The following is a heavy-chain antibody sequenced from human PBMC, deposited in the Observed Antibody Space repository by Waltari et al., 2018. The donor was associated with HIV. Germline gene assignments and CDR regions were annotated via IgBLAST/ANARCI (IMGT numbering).Heavy chain of an antibody. J-gene: IGHJ6*02. V-gene: IGHV3-33*01. CDR1: GFTFSSYG. Sequence: QVQLVESGGGVVQPGRSLRLSCAASGFTFSSYGMHWVRQAPGKGLEWVAVIWYDGSNKYYADSVKGRFTISRDNSKNTLYLQMNSLRAEDTAVYYCARDFGVYYYYGMDVWGQGTTVTVSS. CDR3: ARDFGVYYYYGMDV. D-gene: IGHD3-16*01. CDR2: IWYDGSNK.